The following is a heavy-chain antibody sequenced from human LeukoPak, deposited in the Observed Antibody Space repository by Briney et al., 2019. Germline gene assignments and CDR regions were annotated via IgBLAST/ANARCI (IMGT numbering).Heavy chain of an antibody. Sequence: ASVKVSCKASGYSFTSYDINWVRQATGQGLEWMGWMNPNSGNTGYAQKFQGRVTMTRNTSISTAYMELSSLRSEDTAVYYCARASLYPGSYTYYYYYMDVWGKGTTVTVSS. CDR2: MNPNSGNT. V-gene: IGHV1-8*01. CDR3: ARASLYPGSYTYYYYYMDV. J-gene: IGHJ6*03. D-gene: IGHD1-26*01. CDR1: GYSFTSYD.